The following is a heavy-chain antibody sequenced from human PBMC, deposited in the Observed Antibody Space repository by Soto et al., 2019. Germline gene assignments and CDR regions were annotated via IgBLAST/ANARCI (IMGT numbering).Heavy chain of an antibody. J-gene: IGHJ6*02. CDR2: ISAYNGNT. CDR1: GYTLPSYR. D-gene: IGHD1-26*01. CDR3: AREGPGTNYYYYSGMDV. V-gene: IGHV1-18*04. Sequence: ASLTVACTSSGYTLPSYRIGCVLHAAAQGLEWMGWISAYNGNTNYAQKLQGRVTMTTDTSTSTAYMELRSLRSDDTAVYYCAREGPGTNYYYYSGMDVWVPGTTVTVSS.